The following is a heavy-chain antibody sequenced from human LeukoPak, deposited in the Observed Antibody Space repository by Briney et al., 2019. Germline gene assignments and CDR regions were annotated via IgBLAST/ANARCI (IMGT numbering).Heavy chain of an antibody. CDR3: ARSGIADYSFDY. D-gene: IGHD6-13*01. Sequence: SETLSLTCAVYGXSFSGYDWGWIRQPPGKGLEWIGSIYYSGSTYYNPSLKSRVTISVDTSKNQFSVKLSSVIAADTAVYYCARSGIADYSFDYWGQGTLVTVSS. CDR2: IYYSGST. V-gene: IGHV4-39*01. J-gene: IGHJ4*02. CDR1: GXSFSGYD.